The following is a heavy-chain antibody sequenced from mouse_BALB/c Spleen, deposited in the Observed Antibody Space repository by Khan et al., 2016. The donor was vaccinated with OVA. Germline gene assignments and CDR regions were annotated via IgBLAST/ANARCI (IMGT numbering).Heavy chain of an antibody. J-gene: IGHJ2*01. CDR3: ARAELGRDYFDY. CDR1: GYTLTRYW. D-gene: IGHD4-1*01. CDR2: IYPGDGDT. V-gene: IGHV1-87*01. Sequence: QVQLQQSGAELARPGASVKLSCKASGYTLTRYWMQWVKQRPGQGLEWIGAIYPGDGDTRYTQKFKGKATLTADQSSSTAYMQLSSLASEESAVYYCARAELGRDYFDYWGQGTTLTVSS.